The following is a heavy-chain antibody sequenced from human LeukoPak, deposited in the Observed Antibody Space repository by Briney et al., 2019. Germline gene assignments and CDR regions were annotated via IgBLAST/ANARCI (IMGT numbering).Heavy chain of an antibody. J-gene: IGHJ4*02. CDR2: INWNGGST. D-gene: IGHD2-15*01. CDR3: ASRHCSGGGCYFAGAHPFAY. CDR1: GFTFDDYG. V-gene: IGHV3-20*04. Sequence: RPGGSLRLSCAASGFTFDDYGMSWVRQAPGKGLEWVSAINWNGGSTDYAGSVKGRFTISRNNAKNSLYLQMNSLRAEDTAVYYCASRHCSGGGCYFAGAHPFAYWGQGTLVTVSS.